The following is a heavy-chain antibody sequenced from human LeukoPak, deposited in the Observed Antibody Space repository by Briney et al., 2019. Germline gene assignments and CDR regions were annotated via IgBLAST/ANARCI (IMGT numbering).Heavy chain of an antibody. D-gene: IGHD3-16*01. CDR1: GFTFSDSW. Sequence: GGSLRLSCAASGFTFSDSWMSWVRQAPGKGLEWVANMNQDGSAEGYVDSVKGRFTISRDNARNSLYLQMSSLRPEDTAVYYCATYTHWVAGDVWGQGTTVTVSS. CDR3: ATYTHWVAGDV. J-gene: IGHJ6*02. CDR2: MNQDGSAE. V-gene: IGHV3-7*01.